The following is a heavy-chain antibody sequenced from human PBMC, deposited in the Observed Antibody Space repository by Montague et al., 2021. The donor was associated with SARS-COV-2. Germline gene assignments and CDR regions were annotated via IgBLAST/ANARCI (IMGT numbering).Heavy chain of an antibody. CDR2: INHSGST. J-gene: IGHJ4*02. V-gene: IGHV4-34*01. Sequence: SETLSLTCAVYGGSFSGYYWSWIRQPPGKGLEWIGEINHSGSTNYNPSLKSRVTISVDTSKNQFSLKLSSVTAADTAVYYCARGSSFVTIFGMVITDSLFDDWGQGTTVTVSS. CDR3: ARGSSFVTIFGMVITDSLFDD. D-gene: IGHD3-3*01. CDR1: GGSFSGYY.